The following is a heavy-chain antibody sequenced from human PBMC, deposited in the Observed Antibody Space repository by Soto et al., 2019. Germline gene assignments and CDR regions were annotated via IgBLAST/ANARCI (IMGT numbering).Heavy chain of an antibody. CDR2: ISAYSGNT. Sequence: ASVKVSCKASGYTFTSYGISWVRQAPGQGLEWMGWISAYSGNTNYAQKLQGRVTMTTDTSTSTAYMELRSLRSDDTAVYYCARDGGVLRFVEWPHGFDPWGQGTLVTVSS. J-gene: IGHJ5*02. V-gene: IGHV1-18*01. CDR3: ARDGGVLRFVEWPHGFDP. CDR1: GYTFTSYG. D-gene: IGHD3-3*01.